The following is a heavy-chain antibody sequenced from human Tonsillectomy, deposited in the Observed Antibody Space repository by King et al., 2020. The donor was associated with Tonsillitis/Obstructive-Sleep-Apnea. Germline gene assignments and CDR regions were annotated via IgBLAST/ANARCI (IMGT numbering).Heavy chain of an antibody. V-gene: IGHV4-34*01. CDR3: ARGIGYYDFWSGYRTRVRDAFDI. D-gene: IGHD3-3*01. CDR1: GGSFSGYY. J-gene: IGHJ3*02. CDR2: INHSGST. Sequence: VQLQQWGAGLLKPSETLSLTCAVYGGSFSGYYWSWIRQPPGKGLEWIGEINHSGSTNYNPSLKSRVTISVDTSKNQFSLKLSSVTAADTVVYYCARGIGYYDFWSGYRTRVRDAFDIWGQGTMVTVSS.